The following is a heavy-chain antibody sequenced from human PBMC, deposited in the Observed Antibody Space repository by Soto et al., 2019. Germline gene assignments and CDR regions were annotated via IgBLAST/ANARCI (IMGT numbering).Heavy chain of an antibody. Sequence: QVQLQQWGAGLLTPSETLSLTCAVYGGSFSGYYWSWIRQPPGKGLEWIGEINHSGSTNYNPSLKSRVTISVDTSKNQFSLKPSSVTAADTAVYYCARGGGRTFDPWGQGTLVTVSS. V-gene: IGHV4-34*01. CDR1: GGSFSGYY. D-gene: IGHD1-26*01. CDR2: INHSGST. J-gene: IGHJ5*02. CDR3: ARGGGRTFDP.